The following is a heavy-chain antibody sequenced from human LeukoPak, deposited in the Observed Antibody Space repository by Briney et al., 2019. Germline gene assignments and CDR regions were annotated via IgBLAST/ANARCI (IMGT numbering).Heavy chain of an antibody. CDR1: GFTFSSYS. CDR2: ISSSSSTI. V-gene: IGHV3-48*04. J-gene: IGHJ4*02. Sequence: GGSLRLSCAASGFTFSSYSMNWVRQAPGKGLEWVSYISSSSSTIYYADSVKGRFTISRDNAKNSLYLQMNSLRAEDTAVYYCARVTAERALQLFDYWGQGTLVTVSS. D-gene: IGHD5-18*01. CDR3: ARVTAERALQLFDY.